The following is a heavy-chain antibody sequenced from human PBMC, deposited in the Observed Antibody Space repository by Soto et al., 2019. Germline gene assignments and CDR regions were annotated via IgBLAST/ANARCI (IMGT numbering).Heavy chain of an antibody. CDR2: ISAYNGNT. J-gene: IGHJ5*02. Sequence: GESLKISCKASGYTFTSYGISWVRQAPGQGLEWMGWISAYNGNTNYAQKLQGRVTMTTDTSTRTAYMELRSLRSDDTAVYYCASTPLRDYDFWSGPDPPRWFDPWGQGTLVTVSS. V-gene: IGHV1-18*01. D-gene: IGHD3-3*01. CDR1: GYTFTSYG. CDR3: ASTPLRDYDFWSGPDPPRWFDP.